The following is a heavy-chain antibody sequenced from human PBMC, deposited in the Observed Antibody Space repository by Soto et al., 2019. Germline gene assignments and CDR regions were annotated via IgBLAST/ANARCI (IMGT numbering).Heavy chain of an antibody. CDR2: IYYSGST. J-gene: IGHJ4*02. Sequence: QVQLPESGPGLVKPSQTLSLTCTVSGGSISSGGYYWSWIRQHPGKGLEWIGYIYYSGSTYYNPSLTSRVTISVDTSKNQFSLKLSSVTAADTAVYYCARSERSGLVEMATGEYYFDYWGQGTLVTVSS. CDR3: ARSERSGLVEMATGEYYFDY. CDR1: GGSISSGGYY. D-gene: IGHD3-10*01. V-gene: IGHV4-31*03.